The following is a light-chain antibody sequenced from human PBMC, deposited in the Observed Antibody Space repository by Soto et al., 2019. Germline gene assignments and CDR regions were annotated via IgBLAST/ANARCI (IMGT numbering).Light chain of an antibody. CDR2: GAS. Sequence: IVLTQSPATLSLSPGERATLSCRARQTVSTYLSWYQHKPGQAPRLLIYGASNRATGIPARFSGSGSGTDFTLTISSLEPEASAVYYCQQRYNWITFGGGTKVDIK. CDR1: QTVSTY. CDR3: QQRYNWIT. J-gene: IGKJ4*01. V-gene: IGKV3-11*01.